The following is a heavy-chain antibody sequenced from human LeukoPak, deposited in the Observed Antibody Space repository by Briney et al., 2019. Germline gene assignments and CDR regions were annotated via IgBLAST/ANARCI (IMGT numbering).Heavy chain of an antibody. CDR2: ISSSSSYI. V-gene: IGHV3-21*01. Sequence: GGSLRLSCAASGFTFSSYSMNWVRQAPGKGLEWVSSISSSSSYIYYADSVKGRFTISRDNAKNSLYLQMNSLRAEDTAVYYCARYPWAYYDFWSGPGDAFDIWGQGAMVTVSS. CDR3: ARYPWAYYDFWSGPGDAFDI. J-gene: IGHJ3*02. CDR1: GFTFSSYS. D-gene: IGHD3-3*01.